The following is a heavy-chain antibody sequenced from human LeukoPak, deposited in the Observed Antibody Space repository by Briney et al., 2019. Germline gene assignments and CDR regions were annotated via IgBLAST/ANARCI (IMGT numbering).Heavy chain of an antibody. CDR2: IIPIFGTA. D-gene: IGHD3-9*01. Sequence: EASVKVSCKASGGTFSSYAISWVRQAPGQGLEWMGGIIPIFGTANYAQKFQGGVTITADKSTSTAYMELSSLRSEDTAVYYCARDYPYYDILTGPSGGMDVWGKGTTVTVSP. CDR3: ARDYPYYDILTGPSGGMDV. J-gene: IGHJ6*04. V-gene: IGHV1-69*06. CDR1: GGTFSSYA.